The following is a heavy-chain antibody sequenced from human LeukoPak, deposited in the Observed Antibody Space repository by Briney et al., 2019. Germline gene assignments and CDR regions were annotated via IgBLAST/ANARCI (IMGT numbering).Heavy chain of an antibody. CDR3: AKGWLHSSYYYYGMDV. V-gene: IGHV3-23*01. D-gene: IGHD5-24*01. CDR1: GFTFSSYA. Sequence: PGRSLRLSCAASGFTFSSYAMSWVRQAPGKGLEWVSAISGSGVSTYYADSVKGRFTISRDNTKNTLFLQMNSLRAEDAAVYYCAKGWLHSSYYYYGMDVWGQGTTVTVSS. J-gene: IGHJ6*02. CDR2: ISGSGVST.